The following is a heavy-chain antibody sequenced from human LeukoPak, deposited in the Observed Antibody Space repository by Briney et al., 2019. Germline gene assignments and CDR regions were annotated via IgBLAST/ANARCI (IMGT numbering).Heavy chain of an antibody. D-gene: IGHD5-24*01. J-gene: IGHJ4*02. CDR2: ISGSGGST. V-gene: IGHV3-23*01. Sequence: GGSLRLSCAASGFTFSCYAMSWVRQAPGKGLEWVSAISGSGGSTYYADSVEGRFTISRDNSKNTLYLQMNSLRAEDTAVYYCAKREMATYVPNYFDYWGQGTLVTVSS. CDR1: GFTFSCYA. CDR3: AKREMATYVPNYFDY.